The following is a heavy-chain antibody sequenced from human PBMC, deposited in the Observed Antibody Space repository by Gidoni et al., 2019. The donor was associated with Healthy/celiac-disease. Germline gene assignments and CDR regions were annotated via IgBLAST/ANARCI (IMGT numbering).Heavy chain of an antibody. CDR2: INHSGST. D-gene: IGHD4-17*01. V-gene: IGHV4-34*01. CDR1: GGSFSGYY. Sequence: QVQLQQWGAGLLKPSETLSLTCAVYGGSFSGYYWSWIRQPPGKGLEWIGEINHSGSTNYNPSLKSRVTISVDTSKNQFSLKLSSVTAADTAVYYCARGPPEAYGDYEEEGADAFDIWGQGTMVTVSS. CDR3: ARGPPEAYGDYEEEGADAFDI. J-gene: IGHJ3*02.